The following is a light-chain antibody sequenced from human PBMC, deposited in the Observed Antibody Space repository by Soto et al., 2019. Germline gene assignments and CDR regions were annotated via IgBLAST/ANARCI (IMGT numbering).Light chain of an antibody. V-gene: IGKV3-20*01. CDR3: RQYGSSPSYT. J-gene: IGKJ2*01. Sequence: EIVLTQSPGTLSLSPGERATLSCRASQSLSSYLAWYQQKPGQAPRPLIYGASSRATGIPDRFSGSGSGTDFTLTISRLEPEDFAVDYCRQYGSSPSYTFGQGTKLEIK. CDR1: QSLSSY. CDR2: GAS.